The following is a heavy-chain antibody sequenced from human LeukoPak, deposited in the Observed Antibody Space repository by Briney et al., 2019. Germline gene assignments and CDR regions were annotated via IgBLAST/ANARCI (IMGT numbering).Heavy chain of an antibody. J-gene: IGHJ4*02. CDR3: ASTYCSSTSFYWGGPWCFDY. Sequence: SETLSLTCTVSGGSISSDGYYWSWIRQPPGKGLEWIGYIYHSGSTYYNPSLKSRVTISVDRYKNQFSLKLSSVTAADTAVYYWASTYCSSTSFYWGGPWCFDYWGQGTLVTASS. CDR1: GGSISSDGYY. V-gene: IGHV4-30-2*01. CDR2: IYHSGST. D-gene: IGHD2-2*01.